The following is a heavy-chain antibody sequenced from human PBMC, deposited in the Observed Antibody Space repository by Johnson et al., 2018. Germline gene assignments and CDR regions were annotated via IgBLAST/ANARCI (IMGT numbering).Heavy chain of an antibody. Sequence: VQLVESGGGLVQPGRSLRLSCAASGFTFDDYAMHWVRQAPGKGLEWVSGLSWHSGTIGYAESVKGRFTISRDNAKNSLYLQMNSLRAEDTALYYCAKAHSSGWYTYFQHWGQGTLVTVSS. CDR1: GFTFDDYA. CDR2: LSWHSGTI. CDR3: AKAHSSGWYTYFQH. D-gene: IGHD6-19*01. J-gene: IGHJ1*01. V-gene: IGHV3-9*01.